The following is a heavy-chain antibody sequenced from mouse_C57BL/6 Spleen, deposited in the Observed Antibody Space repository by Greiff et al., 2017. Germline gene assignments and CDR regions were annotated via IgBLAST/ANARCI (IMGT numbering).Heavy chain of an antibody. Sequence: EVKLVESGGGLVQPGGSLSLSCAASGFTFTDYYMSWVRQPPGKALEWLGFIRNKANGYTTEYSASVKGRFTISRGNFQIILYLQMNALMAEDSATYYCARLYGNYVWYFDVWGTGTTVTVSS. CDR3: ARLYGNYVWYFDV. D-gene: IGHD2-1*01. V-gene: IGHV7-3*01. CDR2: IRNKANGYTT. J-gene: IGHJ1*03. CDR1: GFTFTDYY.